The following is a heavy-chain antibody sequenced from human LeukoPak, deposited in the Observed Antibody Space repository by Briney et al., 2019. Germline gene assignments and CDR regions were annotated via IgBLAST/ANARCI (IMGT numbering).Heavy chain of an antibody. V-gene: IGHV3-72*01. J-gene: IGHJ4*02. D-gene: IGHD4/OR15-4a*01. CDR1: GFSFSDHY. CDR2: SRNKAKSYTT. Sequence: PGRSLRLSCAASGFSFSDHYMDWVRQAPGKGLEWVGRSRNKAKSYTTEYAASVKGRFTISRDDSKDSLYLQMDSLKIEDTAVYYCARYLTYPAFFDYWGQGTLVTVSS. CDR3: ARYLTYPAFFDY.